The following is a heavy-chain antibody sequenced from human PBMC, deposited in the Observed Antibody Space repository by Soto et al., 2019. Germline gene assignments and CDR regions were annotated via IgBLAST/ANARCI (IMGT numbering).Heavy chain of an antibody. CDR2: IYPGDSDT. CDR3: ARRASYYYDSSGYSLGAFDI. CDR1: GYSFTSYW. D-gene: IGHD3-22*01. V-gene: IGHV5-51*01. J-gene: IGHJ3*02. Sequence: GESLKISCKGSGYSFTSYWIGWVRQMPGKGLEWMGIIYPGDSDTRYSPSFQGQVTISADKSISTAYLQWSSLKASDTAMYYCARRASYYYDSSGYSLGAFDIWGQGTMVTVSS.